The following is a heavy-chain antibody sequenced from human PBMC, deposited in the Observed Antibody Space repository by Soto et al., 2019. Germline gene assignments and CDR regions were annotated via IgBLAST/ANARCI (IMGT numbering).Heavy chain of an antibody. CDR3: AKGRAPGRIAAAPRDY. J-gene: IGHJ4*02. Sequence: GGSLRLSCAASGFTFSSYGMHWVRQAPGKGLEWVAVISYDGSNKYYADSVKGRFTISRDNSKNTLYLQMNSLRAEDTAVYYCAKGRAPGRIAAAPRDYWGQGTLVTVSS. CDR1: GFTFSSYG. D-gene: IGHD6-13*01. V-gene: IGHV3-30*18. CDR2: ISYDGSNK.